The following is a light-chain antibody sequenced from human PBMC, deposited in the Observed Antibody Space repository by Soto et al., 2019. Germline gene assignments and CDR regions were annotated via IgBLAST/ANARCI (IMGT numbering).Light chain of an antibody. Sequence: QSVLTQPPSVSGAPGQRVTISCTGSSSNIGAIYDVHWYQQLPGTAPKLLIYGNSNRPSGVPDRFSGSKSGTAASLAITGLRSEDEADYYCQSYASSLSSWVFGGGTKLTVL. V-gene: IGLV1-40*01. J-gene: IGLJ3*02. CDR3: QSYASSLSSWV. CDR1: SSNIGAIYD. CDR2: GNS.